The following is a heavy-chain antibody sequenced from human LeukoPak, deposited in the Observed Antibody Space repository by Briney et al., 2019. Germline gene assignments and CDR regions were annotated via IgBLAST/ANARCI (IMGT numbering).Heavy chain of an antibody. CDR3: AKGGAATMRDGYNYYYYYMEV. Sequence: GGSLRLSCAASGITFSSHAMSWVRQAPGKGLEWVSLISGSGGHTYYGDSVKGRFTISRDNSTNRLYLQMNSLRPENTAVYYCAKGGAATMRDGYNYYYYYMEVWGRGTTVTVSS. J-gene: IGHJ6*03. CDR2: ISGSGGHT. CDR1: GITFSSHA. D-gene: IGHD5-24*01. V-gene: IGHV3-23*01.